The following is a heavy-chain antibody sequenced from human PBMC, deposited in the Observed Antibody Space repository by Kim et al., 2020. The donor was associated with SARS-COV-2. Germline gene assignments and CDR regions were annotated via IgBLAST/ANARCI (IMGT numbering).Heavy chain of an antibody. D-gene: IGHD5-12*01. Sequence: GGSLRLSCAASGFTFSSYAMHWVRQAPGKGLEWAAVISYDGSNKYYADSVKGRFTISRDNSKNTLYLQMNSLRAEDTAVYYCARDHETSDIVATIGDYWGQGTLVTVSS. CDR1: GFTFSSYA. CDR2: ISYDGSNK. J-gene: IGHJ4*02. V-gene: IGHV3-30-3*01. CDR3: ARDHETSDIVATIGDY.